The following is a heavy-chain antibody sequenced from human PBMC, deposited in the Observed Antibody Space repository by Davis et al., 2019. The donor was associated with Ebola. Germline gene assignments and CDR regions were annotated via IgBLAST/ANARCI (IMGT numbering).Heavy chain of an antibody. CDR3: ASPPDGYCSGGSCYGVDY. D-gene: IGHD2-15*01. CDR1: GFTFSSYA. J-gene: IGHJ4*02. CDR2: ISYDGSNK. Sequence: GGSLRLSCAASGFTFSSYAMHWVRQAPGKGLEWVAVISYDGSNKYYADSVKGRFTISRDNSKNTLYLQMNSLRAEDTAVYYCASPPDGYCSGGSCYGVDYWGQGTLVTVSS. V-gene: IGHV3-30-3*01.